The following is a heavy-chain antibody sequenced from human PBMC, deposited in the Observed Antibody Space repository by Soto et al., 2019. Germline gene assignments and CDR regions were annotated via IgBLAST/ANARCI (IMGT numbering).Heavy chain of an antibody. V-gene: IGHV3-30*18. CDR1: GFTFGSYG. Sequence: GGSLRLSCAASGFTFGSYGMHWVRQAPGKGLEWVAGISYDGSKKYYGESVKGRFTISSDNSKNTLYLQMNSLRVEDTAVYYCAKAIENYSTGYYKPFYYFGVDVWGQGTTVTVS. J-gene: IGHJ6*02. CDR3: AKAIENYSTGYYKPFYYFGVDV. CDR2: ISYDGSKK. D-gene: IGHD3-22*01.